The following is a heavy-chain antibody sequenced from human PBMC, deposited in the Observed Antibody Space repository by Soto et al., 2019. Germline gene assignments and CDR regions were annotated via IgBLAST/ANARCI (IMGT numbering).Heavy chain of an antibody. CDR1: GGTFSSYT. Sequence: SVKVSCKASGGTFSSYTISWVRQAPGQGLEWMGRIIPILGIANYAQKFQGRVTITADKSTSTAYMVLSSLRSEDTAVYYCATRTSYSSSGYYGMDVWGQGTTVTVSS. D-gene: IGHD6-13*01. CDR2: IIPILGIA. V-gene: IGHV1-69*02. CDR3: ATRTSYSSSGYYGMDV. J-gene: IGHJ6*02.